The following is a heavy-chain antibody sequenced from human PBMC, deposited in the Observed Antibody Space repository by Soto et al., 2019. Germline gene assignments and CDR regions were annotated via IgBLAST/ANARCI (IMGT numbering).Heavy chain of an antibody. J-gene: IGHJ4*02. D-gene: IGHD3-3*01. Sequence: ASVKVSCKASGYTFSSHDINWVRQATGQGLQWMGWMNPNSGNTGYSQKFQGRVTLTMNTSISTAYMELNSLTSEDTAVYYCARGVQEAGGLLMIFGVLPLCYFYSWGKGTQVPVSS. CDR3: ARGVQEAGGLLMIFGVLPLCYFYS. V-gene: IGHV1-8*01. CDR1: GYTFSSHD. CDR2: MNPNSGNT.